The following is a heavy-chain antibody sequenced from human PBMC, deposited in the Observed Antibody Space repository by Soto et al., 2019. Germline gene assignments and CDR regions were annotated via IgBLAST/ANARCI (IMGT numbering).Heavy chain of an antibody. J-gene: IGHJ4*02. CDR3: ARVRDGYNGLADY. CDR2: IDSSSSYI. Sequence: EVQLVESGGGLVKPGGSLRLSCVASGLTFSSYRMNWVRLAPGKGLEWVSCIDSSSSYIYYADSVKGRFTISRDNAKKSLYLQMNSLRAEDTAIYYCARVRDGYNGLADYWGQGTLVTVSS. CDR1: GLTFSSYR. D-gene: IGHD5-12*01. V-gene: IGHV3-21*01.